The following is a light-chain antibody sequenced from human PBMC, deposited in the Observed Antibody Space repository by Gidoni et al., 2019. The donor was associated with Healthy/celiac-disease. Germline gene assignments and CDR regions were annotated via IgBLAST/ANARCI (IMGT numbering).Light chain of an antibody. CDR3: MQGTHGQT. CDR1: QSLVHSDGNTY. CDR2: KVS. Sequence: DVVMTQSPLSLPVTLGQPASISCRSSQSLVHSDGNTYLNWFQQRPGQSPRRLIYKVSNRDSGVPDRFSDSGSGTDFTLKISRVEAEDVGVYYCMQGTHGQTFGGGTKVEIK. V-gene: IGKV2-30*02. J-gene: IGKJ4*01.